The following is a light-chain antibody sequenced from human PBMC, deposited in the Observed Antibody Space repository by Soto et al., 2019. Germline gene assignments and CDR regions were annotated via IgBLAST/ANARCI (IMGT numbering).Light chain of an antibody. J-gene: IGKJ2*01. V-gene: IGKV1-39*01. CDR3: QQGYSIPYT. CDR2: AAS. CDR1: QSISSY. Sequence: DIQMTQSPSSLSASVGDRVTLTCRASQSISSYLNWYQQRPGKAPNLLIYAASTLQSGVPSRFSGSGSGTDFTLIIGSLQPEEFATYYCQQGYSIPYTFGQGTKLEIK.